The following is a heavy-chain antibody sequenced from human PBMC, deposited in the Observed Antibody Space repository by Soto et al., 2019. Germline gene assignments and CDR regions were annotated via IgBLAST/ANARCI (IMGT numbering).Heavy chain of an antibody. CDR1: GFTFSSYA. CDR3: AKDPYYDFWSGYRGYYYYYMDV. J-gene: IGHJ6*03. D-gene: IGHD3-3*01. Sequence: GGSLRLSCAASGFTFSSYAMSWVRQAPGKGLEWVSAISGSGGSTYYADSVKGRFTISRDNSKNTLYLQMNSLRAEDTAVYYCAKDPYYDFWSGYRGYYYYYMDVWGKGTTVTVSS. CDR2: ISGSGGST. V-gene: IGHV3-23*01.